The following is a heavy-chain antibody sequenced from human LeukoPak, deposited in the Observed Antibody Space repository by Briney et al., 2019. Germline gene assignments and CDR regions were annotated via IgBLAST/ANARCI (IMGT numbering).Heavy chain of an antibody. CDR1: GFTFSSYA. V-gene: IGHV3-30-3*02. CDR3: AKNGYCSSTSCPDPDY. D-gene: IGHD2-2*03. Sequence: AGGSLRLSCAASGFTFSSYAMHWVRQAPGKGLEWVAVISYDGSNKYYADSVKGRFTISRDNSKNTLYLQMNSLRAEDTAVYYCAKNGYCSSTSCPDPDYWGQGTLVTVSS. J-gene: IGHJ4*02. CDR2: ISYDGSNK.